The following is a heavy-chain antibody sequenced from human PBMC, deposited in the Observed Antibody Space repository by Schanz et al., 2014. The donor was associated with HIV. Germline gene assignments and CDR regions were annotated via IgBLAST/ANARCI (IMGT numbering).Heavy chain of an antibody. Sequence: QVQLVQSGAEVKKPGSSVKVSCKASGGTFSIYAISWVRQAPGQGLEWMGWINPNSGSTIYAQKFQGRVTMTRDTSINTAYMEMSGLRSDDTAVYYCARDLGGDFWSAQGGFDPWGQGTLVTVSS. CDR2: INPNSGST. D-gene: IGHD3-3*01. CDR1: GGTFSIYA. CDR3: ARDLGGDFWSAQGGFDP. J-gene: IGHJ5*02. V-gene: IGHV1-2*02.